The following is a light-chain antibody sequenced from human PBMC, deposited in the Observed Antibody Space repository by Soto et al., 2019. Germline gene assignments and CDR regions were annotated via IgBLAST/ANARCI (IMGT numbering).Light chain of an antibody. Sequence: DIQMTQSPSTLSGSVVDSVTVTCRASQSISTWLAWYQQKPGRAPKLLIYDSSSLESGVPSRFSGSGSGTDFTLTISGLQPDDFATYYCQQYHTFSIAFGQGTRLEIK. CDR1: QSISTW. CDR2: DSS. V-gene: IGKV1-5*01. J-gene: IGKJ5*01. CDR3: QQYHTFSIA.